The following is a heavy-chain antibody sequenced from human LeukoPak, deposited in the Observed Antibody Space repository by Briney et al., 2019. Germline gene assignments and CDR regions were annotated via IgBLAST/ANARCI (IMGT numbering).Heavy chain of an antibody. Sequence: SQTLSLSCTVSGVSISSGSYYWSWIRQPQGKGLEWIVYIYYSGSTNYNPSLKSRVTISVDTSKNQFSLKLSSVTAADTAVYYCARDTDYYYMDVWGKGTTVTVSS. D-gene: IGHD4-17*01. V-gene: IGHV4-61*01. CDR3: ARDTDYYYMDV. J-gene: IGHJ6*03. CDR2: IYYSGST. CDR1: GVSISSGSYY.